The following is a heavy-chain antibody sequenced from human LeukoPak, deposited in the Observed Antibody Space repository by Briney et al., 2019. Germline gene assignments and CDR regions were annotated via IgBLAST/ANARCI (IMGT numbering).Heavy chain of an antibody. CDR1: GGSISSGSYY. J-gene: IGHJ4*02. V-gene: IGHV4-61*02. Sequence: SQTLSLTCTVSGGSISSGSYYWSWIRQPAGKGLEWIGRIYTSGSTNYNPSLKSRVTISVDTSKNQFSLKLSSVTAADTAVYYCARGEYSSGWSESYYFDYWGQGTLVTVSS. CDR2: IYTSGST. D-gene: IGHD6-19*01. CDR3: ARGEYSSGWSESYYFDY.